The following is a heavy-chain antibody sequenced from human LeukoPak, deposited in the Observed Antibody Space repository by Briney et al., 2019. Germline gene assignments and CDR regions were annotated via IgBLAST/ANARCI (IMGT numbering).Heavy chain of an antibody. J-gene: IGHJ3*02. CDR3: ARTSTQRWLVAGDAFDI. D-gene: IGHD6-19*01. V-gene: IGHV4-4*07. CDR1: GGSISSYY. Sequence: PSETLSLTCTVSGGSISSYYWSWIRQPAGKGLEWIGRIYTSGSTNYNPSLKSQVTMSVDTSKNQFSLKLSSVTAADTAVYYCARTSTQRWLVAGDAFDIWGQGTMVTVSS. CDR2: IYTSGST.